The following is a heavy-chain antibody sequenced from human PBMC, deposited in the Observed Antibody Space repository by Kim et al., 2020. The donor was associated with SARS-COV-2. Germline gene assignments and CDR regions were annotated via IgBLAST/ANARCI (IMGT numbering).Heavy chain of an antibody. CDR1: GGTFSSYT. V-gene: IGHV1-69*02. Sequence: SVKVSCKASGGTFSSYTISWVRQAPGQGLEWMGRIIPILGIANYAQKFQGRVTITADKSTSTAYMELSSLRSEDTAVYYCARGGEGVYCSGGSCPYRPVAFDIWGQGTMVTVSS. D-gene: IGHD2-15*01. CDR2: IIPILGIA. CDR3: ARGGEGVYCSGGSCPYRPVAFDI. J-gene: IGHJ3*02.